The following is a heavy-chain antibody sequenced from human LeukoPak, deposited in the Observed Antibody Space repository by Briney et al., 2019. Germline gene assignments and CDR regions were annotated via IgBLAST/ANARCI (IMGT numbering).Heavy chain of an antibody. CDR1: GFTFSSYW. Sequence: GGSLRLSCAVSGFTFSSYWMSWVRQAPGKGLAWVANKKQDGSQKYYVDSVKGRFTISRANAKNSLYLQMTTLRAEDTAVYYCARDRYITRSWGYDFDYWGQGTLVTVSS. J-gene: IGHJ4*02. CDR3: ARDRYITRSWGYDFDY. CDR2: KKQDGSQK. D-gene: IGHD6-13*01. V-gene: IGHV3-7*01.